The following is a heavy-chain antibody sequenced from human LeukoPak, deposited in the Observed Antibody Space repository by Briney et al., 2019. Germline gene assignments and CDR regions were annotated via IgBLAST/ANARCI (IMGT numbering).Heavy chain of an antibody. CDR3: ARDSLGMSTLDS. CDR1: GFTFSSHW. V-gene: IGHV3-7*03. D-gene: IGHD5/OR15-5a*01. Sequence: GGSLRLSCTASGFTFSSHWMTWVRQPPGKGLEWVANIKEDGSVKYYVDSVKGRFTISRDSSKNTLYLQMNSLRAEDTAVYYCARDSLGMSTLDSWGQGTLVTVSS. J-gene: IGHJ4*02. CDR2: IKEDGSVK.